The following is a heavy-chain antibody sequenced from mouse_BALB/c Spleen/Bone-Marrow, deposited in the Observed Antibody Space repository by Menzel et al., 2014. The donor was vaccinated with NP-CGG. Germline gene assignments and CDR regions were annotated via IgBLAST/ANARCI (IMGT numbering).Heavy chain of an antibody. CDR2: IDPANGNT. Sequence: EVQLQESGAELVKPGASVKLSCTASGFNIXDTYMHWVKQRPEQGLEWIGGIDPANGNTKYDPKFQGKATITADTSSNTAYLQLSSLTSEDTAVYYCARWEYYAMDYWGQGTSVTVSS. CDR1: GFNIXDTY. D-gene: IGHD4-1*01. CDR3: ARWEYYAMDY. V-gene: IGHV14-3*02. J-gene: IGHJ4*01.